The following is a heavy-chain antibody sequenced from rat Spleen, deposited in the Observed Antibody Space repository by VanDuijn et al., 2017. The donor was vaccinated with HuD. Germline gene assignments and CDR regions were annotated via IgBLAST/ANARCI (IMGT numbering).Heavy chain of an antibody. Sequence: EVQLVESGGGLVQPGRSLKLSCAASGFTFSDYDMAWVRQAPKKGLEWVAYISFDGGITYYRDSVKGRFTISRDNAKSTLYLQMDSLRSEDTATYYCTTDGQGARFAYWGQGTLVTVSS. CDR3: TTDGQGARFAY. J-gene: IGHJ3*01. D-gene: IGHD5-1*01. CDR2: ISFDGGIT. V-gene: IGHV5-20*01. CDR1: GFTFSDYD.